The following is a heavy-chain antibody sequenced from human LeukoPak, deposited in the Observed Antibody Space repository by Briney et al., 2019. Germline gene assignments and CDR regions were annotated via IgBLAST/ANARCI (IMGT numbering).Heavy chain of an antibody. D-gene: IGHD6-19*01. J-gene: IGHJ4*02. CDR3: ARVPSSGWLIDY. CDR1: VYSINSAYY. V-gene: IGHV4-38-2*02. Sequence: SETLSLTCTVSVYSINSAYYWGWIRQPPGKGLEWIGTIYHSGSTYYNPSLKSRVTISLDTSKNQFSLKLSSVTAADTAVYYCARVPSSGWLIDYWGQGTLVTVSS. CDR2: IYHSGST.